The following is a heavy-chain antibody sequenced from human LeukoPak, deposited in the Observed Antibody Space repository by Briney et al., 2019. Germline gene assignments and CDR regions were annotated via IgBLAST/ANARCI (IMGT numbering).Heavy chain of an antibody. CDR1: GGTFSSYA. J-gene: IGHJ4*02. CDR2: IIPILGIA. Sequence: GASVKVSCKASGGTFSSYAISWVRQAPGQGLEWMGRIIPILGIANYAQKFQGRVTITADKSTSTAYMELSSLRSEDTAVYYCARAPDYGDYAFDYWGQRTLVTVSS. CDR3: ARAPDYGDYAFDY. D-gene: IGHD4-17*01. V-gene: IGHV1-69*04.